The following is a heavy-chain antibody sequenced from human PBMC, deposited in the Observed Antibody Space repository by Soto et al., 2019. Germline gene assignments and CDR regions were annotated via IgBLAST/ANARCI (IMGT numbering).Heavy chain of an antibody. Sequence: QVQLVESGGGVVQPGRSLRLSCAASGFTFSSYGMHWVRQAPGKGLEWVAVISYDGSNKYYADSVKGRFTISRDNSKNTLYLQMISLRAEDTAVYYCAKVPGYCSGGSCPNWFDPWGQGTLVTVSS. CDR2: ISYDGSNK. V-gene: IGHV3-30*18. J-gene: IGHJ5*02. D-gene: IGHD2-15*01. CDR1: GFTFSSYG. CDR3: AKVPGYCSGGSCPNWFDP.